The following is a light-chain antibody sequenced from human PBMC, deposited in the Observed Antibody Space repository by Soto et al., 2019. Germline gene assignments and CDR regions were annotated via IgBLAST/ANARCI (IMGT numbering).Light chain of an antibody. J-gene: IGLJ1*01. CDR1: SSDIGDSNY. V-gene: IGLV2-14*03. CDR3: SSFRSSSIFYV. CDR2: DVS. Sequence: QSVLTQPASVSGSPGQSITISCTGTSSDIGDSNYVSWYQQHPGKAPKLVIYDVSNRPSGVSNRFSGSKSANTASLTISGLQAEDEADYYCSSFRSSSIFYVFGTGTKVTVL.